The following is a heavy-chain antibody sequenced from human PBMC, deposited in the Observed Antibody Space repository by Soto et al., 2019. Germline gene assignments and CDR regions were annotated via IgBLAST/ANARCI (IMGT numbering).Heavy chain of an antibody. V-gene: IGHV1-69*05. J-gene: IGHJ6*02. Sequence: GASVKVSCKASGGTFSSYAISWVRQAPGQGLEWMGGMIPIFGTANYAQKFQGRVTITTDESTSTAYMELSSLRSEDTAVYYCARDRGTVIVVVPAAIRNYYYYYGMDVWGQGTTVTVSS. D-gene: IGHD2-2*02. CDR3: ARDRGTVIVVVPAAIRNYYYYYGMDV. CDR2: MIPIFGTA. CDR1: GGTFSSYA.